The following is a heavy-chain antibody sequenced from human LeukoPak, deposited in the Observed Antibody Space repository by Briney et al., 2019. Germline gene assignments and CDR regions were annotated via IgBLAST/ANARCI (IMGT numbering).Heavy chain of an antibody. J-gene: IGHJ5*02. Sequence: PGGALRLSCAASGFTFSSYEMNWVRQAPGKGLEWVSYISSSGSTIYYADSVKGRFTISRDNAKNSLYLQMNSLRAEDTAVYYCAREKDGYSSSWSNWFDPWGQGTLVTVSS. D-gene: IGHD6-13*01. CDR2: ISSSGSTI. V-gene: IGHV3-48*03. CDR3: AREKDGYSSSWSNWFDP. CDR1: GFTFSSYE.